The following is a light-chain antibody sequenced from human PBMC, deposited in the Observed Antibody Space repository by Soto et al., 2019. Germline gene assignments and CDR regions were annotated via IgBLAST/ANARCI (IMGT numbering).Light chain of an antibody. CDR3: QQYDDWPLT. CDR2: AAS. J-gene: IGKJ4*01. V-gene: IGKV1-39*01. CDR1: QRFSSS. Sequence: DIQMTQSPSSLSASVGDRATITCRASQRFSSSGRAPKLLFYAASSLQSGVPSRFSGSGSGADFTLTISSLQPEDFAVYYCQQYDDWPLTFGGGTKV.